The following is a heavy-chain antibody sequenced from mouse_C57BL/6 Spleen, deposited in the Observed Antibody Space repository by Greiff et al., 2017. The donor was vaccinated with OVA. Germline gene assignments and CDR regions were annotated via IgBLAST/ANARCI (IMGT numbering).Heavy chain of an antibody. Sequence: EVKLMESGPGLVKPSQSLSLTCSVTGYSITSGYYWYWIRQFPGNKLEWMGYISYDGSNNYNPSLKNRISITRDTSKNQFFLKLNSVTTEDTATYYCARGDYGYDDGYYAMDYWGQGTSVTVSS. J-gene: IGHJ4*01. D-gene: IGHD2-2*01. CDR2: ISYDGSN. CDR3: ARGDYGYDDGYYAMDY. V-gene: IGHV3-6*01. CDR1: GYSITSGYY.